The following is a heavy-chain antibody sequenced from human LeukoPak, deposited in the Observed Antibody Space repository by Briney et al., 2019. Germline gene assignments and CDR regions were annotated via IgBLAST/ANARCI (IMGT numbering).Heavy chain of an antibody. V-gene: IGHV1-2*02. D-gene: IGHD5-12*01. J-gene: IGHJ4*02. CDR3: ARDLLYRYLDY. Sequence: GASVKVSCKASGYTFASYGVSWVRQAPGQGLEWMGWINPNSGGTNYAQKFQGRVTMTRDTSISTAYMELSRLRSDDTAVYYCARDLLYRYLDYWGQGTLVTVSS. CDR1: GYTFASYG. CDR2: INPNSGGT.